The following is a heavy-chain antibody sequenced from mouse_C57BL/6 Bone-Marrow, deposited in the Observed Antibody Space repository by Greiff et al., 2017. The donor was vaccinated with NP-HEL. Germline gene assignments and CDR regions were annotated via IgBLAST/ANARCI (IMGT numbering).Heavy chain of an antibody. CDR2: IDPETGGT. V-gene: IGHV1-15*01. Sequence: QVQLQQSGAELVRPGASVTLSCKASGYTFTDYEMHWVKQTPVHGLEWIGAIDPETGGTSYNQKFKGKATLTVDKSSSTAYMELNSLTSEDSAVYYCARGASNWAEGFAYWGQGTLVTVSA. CDR3: ARGASNWAEGFAY. D-gene: IGHD4-1*02. CDR1: GYTFTDYE. J-gene: IGHJ3*01.